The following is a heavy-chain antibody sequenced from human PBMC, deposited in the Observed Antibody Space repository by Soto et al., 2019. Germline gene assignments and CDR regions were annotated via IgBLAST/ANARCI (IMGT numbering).Heavy chain of an antibody. CDR3: ARDGPSSIAVAGPDY. V-gene: IGHV3-21*01. J-gene: IGHJ4*02. CDR1: VFTFSSYS. D-gene: IGHD6-19*01. CDR2: ISSSSSYI. Sequence: PGGSLRLSCAASVFTFSSYSMNWVRQAPGKGLEWVSSISSSSSYIYYADSVKGRFTISRDNAKNSLYLQMNSLRAEDTAVYYCARDGPSSIAVAGPDYWGQGTLVTVSS.